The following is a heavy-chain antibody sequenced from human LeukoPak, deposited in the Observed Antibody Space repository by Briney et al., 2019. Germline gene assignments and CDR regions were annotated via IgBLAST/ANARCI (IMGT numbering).Heavy chain of an antibody. CDR1: GYTFTSYA. D-gene: IGHD3-22*01. Sequence: SVKVSCKASGYTFTSYAISWVRQAPGQGLEWMGGIIPIFGTANYAQKFQGRVTITTDESTSTAYMELSSLRSEDTAVYYCARAGGYYYVQYYFDYWGQGTLVTVSS. V-gene: IGHV1-69*05. J-gene: IGHJ4*02. CDR3: ARAGGYYYVQYYFDY. CDR2: IIPIFGTA.